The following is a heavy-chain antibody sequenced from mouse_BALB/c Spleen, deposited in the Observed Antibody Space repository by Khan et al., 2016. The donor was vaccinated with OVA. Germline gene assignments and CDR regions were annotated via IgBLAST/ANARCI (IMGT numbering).Heavy chain of an antibody. CDR2: ISSGGSYT. V-gene: IGHV5-6*01. CDR1: GFTFSSYG. J-gene: IGHJ4*01. Sequence: EVELVESGGDLVKPGGSLKLSCAASGFTFSSYGMSWVRQTPDKRLEWVATISSGGSYTYYPDSVKGRFTISRDNATNTPYLQMSSLKSEDTAMYYCASEFITTATMDYWGQGTSVTVSS. CDR3: ASEFITTATMDY. D-gene: IGHD1-2*01.